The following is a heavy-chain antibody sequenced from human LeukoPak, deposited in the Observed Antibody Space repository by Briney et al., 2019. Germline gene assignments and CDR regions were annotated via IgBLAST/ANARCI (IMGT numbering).Heavy chain of an antibody. D-gene: IGHD3-9*01. CDR2: FDPEDGET. CDR1: GYTLTELS. CDR3: ATDPPYDILTGYYY. V-gene: IGHV1-24*01. Sequence: ASVKVSCKVSGYTLTELSKHWVRQAPGKGLEWMGGFDPEDGETIYAQKFQGRVTMTEDTSTDTAYMELSSLRSEDTAVYYCATDPPYDILTGYYYWGQGTLVTVSS. J-gene: IGHJ4*02.